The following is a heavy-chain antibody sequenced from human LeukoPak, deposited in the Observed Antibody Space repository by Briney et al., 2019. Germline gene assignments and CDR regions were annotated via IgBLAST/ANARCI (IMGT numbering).Heavy chain of an antibody. CDR1: GFTFSSYA. D-gene: IGHD1-7*01. Sequence: SGGSLRLSCAASGFTFSSYAMSWVRQAPGKGLEWVSALAASGGSTFYVDSVKGRFTVSRDNSKNTLYLQMNSLRAEDTALYYCARDRIAGTSPKMDYWGQGTLVTVSS. J-gene: IGHJ4*02. CDR2: LAASGGST. V-gene: IGHV3-23*01. CDR3: ARDRIAGTSPKMDY.